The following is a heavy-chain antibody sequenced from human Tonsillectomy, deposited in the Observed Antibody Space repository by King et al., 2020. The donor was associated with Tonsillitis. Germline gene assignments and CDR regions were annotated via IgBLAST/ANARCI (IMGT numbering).Heavy chain of an antibody. CDR3: AREGRYYHCSGNYCPHKWFGP. V-gene: IGHV4-30-4*01. J-gene: IGHJ5*02. Sequence: QLQESGPGLVKPSQTLSLTCTVSGGSISTGDYYWSWIRQSPGKGLEWLGYIYYTGSTYHNPSLRSRVTISVDTSKNQFSLKLSSVTAADTAVYYCAREGRYYHCSGNYCPHKWFGPWGQGTLVTVFS. CDR2: IYYTGST. CDR1: GGSISTGDYY. D-gene: IGHD3-10*01.